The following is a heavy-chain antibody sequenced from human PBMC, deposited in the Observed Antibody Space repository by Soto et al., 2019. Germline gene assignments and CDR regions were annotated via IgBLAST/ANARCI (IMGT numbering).Heavy chain of an antibody. CDR3: ARDVMVYAIRRRGWFDP. Sequence: QVQLVESGGGVVQPGRSLRLSCAASGFTFSSYGMHWVRQAPGKGLEWVAVIWYDGSNKYYADSVKGRFTISRDNSKNSLYLQMNSLRAEDTAVYYCARDVMVYAIRRRGWFDPWGQGTLVTVSS. J-gene: IGHJ5*02. CDR2: IWYDGSNK. D-gene: IGHD2-8*01. V-gene: IGHV3-33*01. CDR1: GFTFSSYG.